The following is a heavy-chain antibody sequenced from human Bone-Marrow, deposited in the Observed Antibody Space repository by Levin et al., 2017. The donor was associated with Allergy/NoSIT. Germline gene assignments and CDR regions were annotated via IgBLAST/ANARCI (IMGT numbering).Heavy chain of an antibody. CDR1: GFTFSSYG. D-gene: IGHD2-15*01. CDR3: ARGCFGLWARCYWFDA. Sequence: GESLKISCAASGFTFSSYGMHWVRQAPGKGLEWVAVIWHDGSNKYYADSVKGRFTISRDNSKNTLYLQMNSLRAEDTAVYYCARGCFGLWARCYWFDAWGQGTLVTVSS. V-gene: IGHV3-33*01. J-gene: IGHJ5*02. CDR2: IWHDGSNK.